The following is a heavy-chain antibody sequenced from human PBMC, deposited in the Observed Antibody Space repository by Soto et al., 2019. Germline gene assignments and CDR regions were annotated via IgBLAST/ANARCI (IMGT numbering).Heavy chain of an antibody. CDR1: GGSISHHY. CDR3: ARDGGYTGYEEGNPFDI. Sequence: SETLSLTCTVSGGSISHHYWSWIRQPAGTRLEWIGRMYVTGTTNYNPSLKNRVSMSIDTSKNQFSLKLSSVTAADTAVYYCARDGGYTGYEEGNPFDIWGQGTMVTVSS. V-gene: IGHV4-4*07. J-gene: IGHJ3*02. D-gene: IGHD5-12*01. CDR2: MYVTGTT.